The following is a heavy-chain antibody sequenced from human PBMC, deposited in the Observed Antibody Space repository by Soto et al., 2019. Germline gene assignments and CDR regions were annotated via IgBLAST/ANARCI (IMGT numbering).Heavy chain of an antibody. Sequence: GGSLRLSCAASGFTFSSYWMSWVRQAPGKGLEWVANIKQDGSEKYYVDSVKGRFTISRDNAKNSLYLQMNSLRAEDTAVYYCARDPYDFWSGYPPTYGMDFWGQGTTVTVSS. J-gene: IGHJ6*02. CDR2: IKQDGSEK. CDR1: GFTFSSYW. CDR3: ARDPYDFWSGYPPTYGMDF. D-gene: IGHD3-3*01. V-gene: IGHV3-7*01.